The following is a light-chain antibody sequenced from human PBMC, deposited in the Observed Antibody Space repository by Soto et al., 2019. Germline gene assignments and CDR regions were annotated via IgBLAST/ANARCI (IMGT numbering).Light chain of an antibody. CDR3: CSYAGTYTL. CDR2: DVT. V-gene: IGLV2-11*01. J-gene: IGLJ2*01. CDR1: SSDVVAYNY. Sequence: QSALTQPRSVSGSPVQSVTISCTGTSSDVVAYNYVSWYQQHPGKAPKLMIYDVTKRPSGVPDRFSGSKSGNTASLTISGLQAEDEADYSCCSYAGTYTLFGGGTKLTVL.